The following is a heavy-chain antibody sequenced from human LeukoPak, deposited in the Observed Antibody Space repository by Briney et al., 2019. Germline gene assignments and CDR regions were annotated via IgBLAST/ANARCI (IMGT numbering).Heavy chain of an antibody. J-gene: IGHJ4*02. Sequence: SETLSLTCAVYGGSFSGYYWSWIRQPPGKGLEWIGEINHSGSNNYNPSLKSRVTISVDTSKNQFSLKLSSVTAADTAVYYCARGPSPDYWGQGNLVTVSS. CDR2: INHSGSN. CDR3: ARGPSPDY. V-gene: IGHV4-34*01. CDR1: GGSFSGYY.